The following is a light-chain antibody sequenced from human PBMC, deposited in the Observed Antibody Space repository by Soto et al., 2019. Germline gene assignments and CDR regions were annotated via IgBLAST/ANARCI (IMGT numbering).Light chain of an antibody. CDR3: QQYGSSPWT. Sequence: EIVXTXXXXTXSLSXGXXXXXSXXAXXXAXXSXLAWYQQKPGQAPRLLIYGASSRATGIPDRFSGSGSGTDFTLTISRLEPEDFAVYYCQQYGSSPWTLGQGTKVEIK. CDR1: XXAXXSX. J-gene: IGKJ1*01. CDR2: GAS. V-gene: IGKV3-20*01.